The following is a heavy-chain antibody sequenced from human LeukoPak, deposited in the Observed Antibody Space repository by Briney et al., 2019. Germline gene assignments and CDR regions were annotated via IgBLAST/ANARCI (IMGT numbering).Heavy chain of an antibody. CDR2: IAPNNGNT. D-gene: IGHD4-17*01. Sequence: ASVKVSCKVSGYTFTSYGLTWMRQAPGQGLEWMGWIAPNNGNTIYAQKFQGRVTMTTDTSTSTAYMELRSLRSDDTAVYYCASRSGTTPYYFDYWGQGTLVTVSS. CDR1: GYTFTSYG. CDR3: ASRSGTTPYYFDY. J-gene: IGHJ4*02. V-gene: IGHV1-18*01.